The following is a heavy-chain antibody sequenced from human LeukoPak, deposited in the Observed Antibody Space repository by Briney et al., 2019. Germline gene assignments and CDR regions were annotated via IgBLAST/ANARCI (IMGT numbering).Heavy chain of an antibody. V-gene: IGHV5-51*01. CDR3: ARHVTTTATSWFDP. CDR1: GYSFTSYW. J-gene: IGHJ5*02. D-gene: IGHD1-1*01. CDR2: IYPGDSNP. Sequence: GESLKISCKGSGYSFTSYWIGWVRQMPGKGLEWMGIIYPGDSNPRYSPSFQGQVTISDDMSISPAYLQWSSLKASDTAMYYCARHVTTTATSWFDPWGQGTLVTVSS.